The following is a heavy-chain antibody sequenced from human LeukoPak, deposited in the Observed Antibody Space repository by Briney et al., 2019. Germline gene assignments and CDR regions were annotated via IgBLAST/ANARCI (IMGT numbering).Heavy chain of an antibody. CDR3: ARDPSGYVPLRWFDP. D-gene: IGHD5-12*01. V-gene: IGHV4-38-2*02. CDR2: IYQSGST. CDR1: GYSISSGYY. J-gene: IGHJ5*02. Sequence: SETLSLTCSVSGYSISSGYYWGWIRQPPGKGLEWIGSIYQSGSTYYNPSLQSRVTISIDTSKNQFSLKLSSVTAADTAVYYCARDPSGYVPLRWFDPWGQGTLVTVSS.